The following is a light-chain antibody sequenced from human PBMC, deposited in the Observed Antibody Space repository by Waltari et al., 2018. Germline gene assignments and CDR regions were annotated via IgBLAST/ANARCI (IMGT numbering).Light chain of an antibody. V-gene: IGKV1-39*01. Sequence: DVQMTQSPSSLSASVGDRVIITCRASQTICKYLNWYQQKPGKAPKLLIYTASNLQSGVPSRFSGSGSQTDFTLTISALQVEDFATYYCQQSYSAPYTFGQGTKL. CDR1: QTICKY. CDR3: QQSYSAPYT. CDR2: TAS. J-gene: IGKJ2*01.